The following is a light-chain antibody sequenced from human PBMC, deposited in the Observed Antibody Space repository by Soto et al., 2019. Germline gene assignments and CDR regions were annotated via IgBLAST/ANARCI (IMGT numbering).Light chain of an antibody. Sequence: EIVLTQSPGTLSLSPGERATLSCRASQSVSSSYLAWYQQKPGQAPRLLIYGASSRATGIPDRFSGSGSGRDFTLTISRLEPADFAVYYWQQYGSSPRTFGQGTKVEIK. V-gene: IGKV3-20*01. J-gene: IGKJ1*01. CDR2: GAS. CDR1: QSVSSSY. CDR3: QQYGSSPRT.